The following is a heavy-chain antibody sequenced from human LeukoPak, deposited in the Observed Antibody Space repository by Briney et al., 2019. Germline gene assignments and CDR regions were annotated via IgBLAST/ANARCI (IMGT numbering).Heavy chain of an antibody. CDR1: GFTFSSYA. V-gene: IGHV3-23*01. CDR3: AKSPRYYYDSSGYYYSDY. J-gene: IGHJ4*02. D-gene: IGHD3-22*01. CDR2: ISGSGGST. Sequence: PGGSLRLSCAASGFTFSSYAMSWVRQAPGKGLEWVSAISGSGGSTYYADSVKGRFTISRDNSKNTLYLQMNSLRAEDTAVYYCAKSPRYYYDSSGYYYSDYWGQGTLVTVSS.